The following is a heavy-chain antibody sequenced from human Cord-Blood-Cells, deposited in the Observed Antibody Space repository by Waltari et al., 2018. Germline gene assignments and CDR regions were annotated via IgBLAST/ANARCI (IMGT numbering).Heavy chain of an antibody. Sequence: QVQLQESGPGLVKPSGTLSLTRAVSGGSLSSSHWWSLLCQAPGKGLEWIGEIYHSGCTNYNPSLKSRVTISVDKSKNQFSLKLSSVTAADTAVYYCARGYGSGSYNWFDPWGQGTLVTVSS. J-gene: IGHJ5*02. CDR1: GGSLSSSHW. D-gene: IGHD3-10*01. CDR3: ARGYGSGSYNWFDP. V-gene: IGHV4-4*02. CDR2: IYHSGCT.